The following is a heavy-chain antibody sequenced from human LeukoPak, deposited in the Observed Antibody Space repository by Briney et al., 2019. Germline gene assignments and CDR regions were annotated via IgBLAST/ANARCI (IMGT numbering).Heavy chain of an antibody. Sequence: GGSLRLSCAASGFTVSSNYMTWVRQAPGKGLEWVSVIYSGGGTYYADSVKGRFTNSRDNFKNTLYLQMNSLRAEDAAVYYCAKWRRGGWSLDYWGQGTLVTVSS. CDR3: AKWRRGGWSLDY. D-gene: IGHD6-19*01. CDR1: GFTVSSNY. CDR2: IYSGGGT. J-gene: IGHJ4*02. V-gene: IGHV3-53*01.